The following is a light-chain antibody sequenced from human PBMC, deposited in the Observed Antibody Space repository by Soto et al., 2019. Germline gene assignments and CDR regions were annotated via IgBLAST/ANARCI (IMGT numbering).Light chain of an antibody. CDR3: SSYTSSSTYV. V-gene: IGLV2-14*01. Sequence: QSMLNQPSSVSWCTGQSIPIPSTGTSSDLGGYNYVSWYQQHPGKAPKLLIYDVSNRPSGVSDRFSGSKSGNTASLTISGLQAEDEADYYCSSYTSSSTYVFGTGTKVTVL. CDR1: SSDLGGYNY. CDR2: DVS. J-gene: IGLJ1*01.